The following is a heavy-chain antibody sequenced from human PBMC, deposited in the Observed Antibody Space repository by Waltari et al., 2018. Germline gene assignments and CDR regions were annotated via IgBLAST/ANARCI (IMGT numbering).Heavy chain of an antibody. J-gene: IGHJ5*02. CDR1: GFTFRSYW. V-gene: IGHV3-7*01. CDR3: ASQSSYYGSGKS. D-gene: IGHD3-10*01. Sequence: EVQLVESGGGLVQPGGSLRLSCAASGFTFRSYWISWVRQAPGKGLEWVANIKQDGSEKYYVDSVKGRFTISRDNAKNSLYLQMNSLRAEDTAVYYCASQSSYYGSGKSWGQGTLVTVSS. CDR2: IKQDGSEK.